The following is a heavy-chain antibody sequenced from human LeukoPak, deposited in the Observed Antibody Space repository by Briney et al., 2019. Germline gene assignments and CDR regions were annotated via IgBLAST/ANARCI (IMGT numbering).Heavy chain of an antibody. V-gene: IGHV3-21*01. CDR2: ISSSSSYI. CDR1: GFTFSSYS. CDR3: AREGTQDGYNLPNWFDP. Sequence: KPGRSLRLSCAASGFTFSSYSMNWVRQAPGKGLEWVSSISSSSSYIYYADSVKGRFTVSRDNAKNSLYLQMNSLRAEDTAVYYCAREGTQDGYNLPNWFDPWGQGTLVTVSS. D-gene: IGHD5-24*01. J-gene: IGHJ5*02.